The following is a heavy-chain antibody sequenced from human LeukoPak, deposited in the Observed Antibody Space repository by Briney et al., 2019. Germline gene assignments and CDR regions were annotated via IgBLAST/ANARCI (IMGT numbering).Heavy chain of an antibody. CDR3: ARVSSSWYDNWFDP. Sequence: PSETLSLTCAVYGGSFSGYYWSWIRQPAGKGLEWIGRIYTSGSTNYNPSLKSRVTMSVDTSKNQFSLKLSSVTAADTAVYYCARVSSSWYDNWFDPWGQGTLVTVSS. CDR2: IYTSGST. J-gene: IGHJ5*02. D-gene: IGHD6-13*01. CDR1: GGSFSGYY. V-gene: IGHV4-59*10.